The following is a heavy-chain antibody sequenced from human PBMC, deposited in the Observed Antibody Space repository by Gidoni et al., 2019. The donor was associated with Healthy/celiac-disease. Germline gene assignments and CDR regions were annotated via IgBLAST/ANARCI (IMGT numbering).Heavy chain of an antibody. CDR2: IYSGGST. Sequence: EVQLVESGGGLIQPGGSLRLSCAASGFTVSSNYMSWVRQAPGKGLEWVSVIYSGGSTYYADSVKGRFTISRDNSKNTLYLQMNSLRAEDTAVYYCAREGGGSYFWGENWFDPWGQGTLVTVSS. D-gene: IGHD1-26*01. CDR3: AREGGGSYFWGENWFDP. J-gene: IGHJ5*02. V-gene: IGHV3-53*01. CDR1: GFTVSSNY.